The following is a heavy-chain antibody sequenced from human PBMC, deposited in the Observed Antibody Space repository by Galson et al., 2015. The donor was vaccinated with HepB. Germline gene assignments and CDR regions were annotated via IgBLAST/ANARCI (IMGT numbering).Heavy chain of an antibody. CDR2: ISYDGSNK. J-gene: IGHJ5*02. CDR3: AKDYESSSGWVYWFDP. D-gene: IGHD6-19*01. Sequence: SLRLSCAASGSTFSSYGMHWVRQAPGKGLEWVAVISYDGSNKYYADSVKGRFTISRDNSKNTLYLQMNSLRAEDTAVYYCAKDYESSSGWVYWFDPWGQGTLVTVSS. CDR1: GSTFSSYG. V-gene: IGHV3-30*18.